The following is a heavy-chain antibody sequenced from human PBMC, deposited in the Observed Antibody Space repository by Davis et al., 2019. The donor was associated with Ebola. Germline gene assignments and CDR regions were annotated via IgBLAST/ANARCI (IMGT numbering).Heavy chain of an antibody. CDR1: GFTFDDFA. CDR3: AKSGSRYFDWNWFDP. D-gene: IGHD3-9*01. J-gene: IGHJ5*02. CDR2: ISWNSGSI. Sequence: GESLILSCAASGFTFDDFAMHSVRQAPGKGLEWVSGISWNSGSIGYADSVKGRFNISRDNAKNSLYLQMNSLRAEDTALYYCAKSGSRYFDWNWFDPWGQGTLVTVSS. V-gene: IGHV3-9*01.